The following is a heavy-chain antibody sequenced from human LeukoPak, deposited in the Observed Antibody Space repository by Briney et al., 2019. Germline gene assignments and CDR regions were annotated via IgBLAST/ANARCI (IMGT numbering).Heavy chain of an antibody. J-gene: IGHJ4*02. Sequence: SETLSLTCTVSGGSISSYYWSWIRQPPGKGLEWIGYIYYSGSTNYSPSLKSRVTISVDTSKNQFSLKLSSVTAADTAVYYCARQRIAADYWGQGTLVTVSS. CDR1: GGSISSYY. CDR2: IYYSGST. D-gene: IGHD6-13*01. CDR3: ARQRIAADY. V-gene: IGHV4-59*01.